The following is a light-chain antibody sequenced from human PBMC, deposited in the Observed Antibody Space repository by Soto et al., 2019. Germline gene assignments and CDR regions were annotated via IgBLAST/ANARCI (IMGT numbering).Light chain of an antibody. Sequence: EIVMTQSPATLSVSPGERATLSCRASQSFSSNLAWYQQKPGQAPRLLIYGASTRATGIPARFSGSGSGTEFTLTISSLQSEDFAVYYCQQYNTLPPVTFGGGTKVEIK. CDR2: GAS. CDR1: QSFSSN. V-gene: IGKV3-15*01. J-gene: IGKJ4*01. CDR3: QQYNTLPPVT.